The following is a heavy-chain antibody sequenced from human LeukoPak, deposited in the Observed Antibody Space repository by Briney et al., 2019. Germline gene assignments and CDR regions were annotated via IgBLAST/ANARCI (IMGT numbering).Heavy chain of an antibody. D-gene: IGHD5-18*01. V-gene: IGHV3-48*04. CDR3: ARDGPDTAMDRYYYYGMDV. CDR1: GFTFSSYS. J-gene: IGHJ6*02. Sequence: GGSLRLSCAASGFTFSSYSMNWVRQAPGKGLEWVSYISSSSSTIYYADSVKGRFTISRDNAKNSLYLQMNSLRAEDTAVYYCARDGPDTAMDRYYYYGMDVWGQGTTVTVSS. CDR2: ISSSSSTI.